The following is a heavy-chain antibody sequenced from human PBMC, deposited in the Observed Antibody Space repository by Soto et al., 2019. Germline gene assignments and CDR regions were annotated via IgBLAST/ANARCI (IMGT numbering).Heavy chain of an antibody. CDR1: GFTFSSYA. Sequence: VQLLESGGGLVQPGGSLRLSCAASGFTFSSYAMNWVRQAPGKGLEWVSTISGSGGSTYYADSVKGRFTISRDNPKNRLYLQMTSLRADDTAVYYCAKNIAVAGTGYYGMDVWGQGTTVTVSS. CDR2: ISGSGGST. CDR3: AKNIAVAGTGYYGMDV. D-gene: IGHD6-19*01. V-gene: IGHV3-23*01. J-gene: IGHJ6*02.